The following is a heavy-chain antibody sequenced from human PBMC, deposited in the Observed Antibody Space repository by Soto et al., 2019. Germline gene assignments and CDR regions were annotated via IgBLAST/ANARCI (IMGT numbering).Heavy chain of an antibody. D-gene: IGHD2-21*02. V-gene: IGHV1-8*01. Sequence: GASVKVSCKASGYTFSSYDINWVRQATGQGLEWMGWMNASNGNTGYAQKFQGRVTITRDTSASTAYMELSSLRSEDTAVYYCARSIVVVTALDYWGQGTLVTVSS. CDR1: GYTFSSYD. CDR3: ARSIVVVTALDY. CDR2: MNASNGNT. J-gene: IGHJ4*02.